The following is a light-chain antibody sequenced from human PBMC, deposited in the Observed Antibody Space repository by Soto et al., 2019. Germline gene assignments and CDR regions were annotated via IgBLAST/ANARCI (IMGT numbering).Light chain of an antibody. J-gene: IGKJ4*01. CDR1: QGINRH. V-gene: IGKV1-9*01. CDR3: QQVSGYPLN. CDR2: AAA. Sequence: DIQLTPSPSFLSASVGDSVTITCRASQGINRHVSWYQQGPGKAPKLLIYAAATLQSGVPSRFSGSASGTEFTLTISSLQPEDFATYYCQQVSGYPLNFGGGTKVDIK.